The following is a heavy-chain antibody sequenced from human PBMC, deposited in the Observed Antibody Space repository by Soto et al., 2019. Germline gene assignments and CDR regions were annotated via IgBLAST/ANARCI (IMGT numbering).Heavy chain of an antibody. D-gene: IGHD3-10*01. J-gene: IGHJ5*02. Sequence: SETLSLTCTVSCDSISSGNHYWSWIRQPPGKGLEWIGYIFYSGTAYYNPSLKSRLTISVDTSKNQFSLKLSSVTAADTAVYYCARTDYGTAYFDPWGQGSLVTVSS. CDR3: ARTDYGTAYFDP. V-gene: IGHV4-30-4*01. CDR1: CDSISSGNHY. CDR2: IFYSGTA.